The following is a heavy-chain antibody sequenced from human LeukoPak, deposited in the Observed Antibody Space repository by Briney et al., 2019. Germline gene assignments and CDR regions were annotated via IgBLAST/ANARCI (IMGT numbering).Heavy chain of an antibody. D-gene: IGHD2-8*01. Sequence: GGSLRLSCAASGFIFSNAWMSWARQAPGKGLEWVGRVYSKADSGTTDYAATVKGRFTISRDDSKHMFYLQMNSLKTEDTAVYYCTIGKWVDYWGQGTLVTVSS. CDR3: TIGKWVDY. J-gene: IGHJ4*02. V-gene: IGHV3-15*01. CDR2: VYSKADSGTT. CDR1: GFIFSNAW.